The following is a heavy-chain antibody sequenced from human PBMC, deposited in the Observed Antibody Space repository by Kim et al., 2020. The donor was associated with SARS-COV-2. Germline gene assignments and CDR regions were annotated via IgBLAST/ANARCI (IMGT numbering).Heavy chain of an antibody. CDR1: GFTFSSYA. CDR3: ARPIHYYDSSGYYY. Sequence: GGSLRLSCAASGFTFSSYAMHWVRQAPGKGLEWVAVISYDGSNKYYADSVKGRFTISRDNSKNTLYLQMNSLRAEDTAVYYCARPIHYYDSSGYYYWGQGTLVTVSS. V-gene: IGHV3-30-3*01. D-gene: IGHD3-22*01. J-gene: IGHJ4*02. CDR2: ISYDGSNK.